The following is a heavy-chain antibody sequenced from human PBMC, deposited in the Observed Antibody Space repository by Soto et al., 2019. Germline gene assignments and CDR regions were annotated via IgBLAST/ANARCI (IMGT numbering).Heavy chain of an antibody. CDR2: ISGSGGST. V-gene: IGHV3-23*01. CDR3: VKGSASGSPYYFDY. Sequence: QLLESGGGLIQPGGSLRLSCAASGFTFSSYAMSWVHQAPGKGLEWITAISGSGGSTYHADSVKGRFTISRDNDKNTLFLQMNSLRAEDTAVYYCVKGSASGSPYYFDYWGQGTLVTVSS. D-gene: IGHD6-25*01. CDR1: GFTFSSYA. J-gene: IGHJ4*02.